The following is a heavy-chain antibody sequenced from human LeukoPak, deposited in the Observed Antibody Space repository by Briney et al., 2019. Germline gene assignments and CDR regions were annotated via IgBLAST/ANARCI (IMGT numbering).Heavy chain of an antibody. CDR2: TYTSGST. CDR3: ARDRGPYSSGWYWFDP. CDR1: GGSISSYY. D-gene: IGHD6-19*01. Sequence: SETLSLTCTVSGGSISSYYWSWIRQPAGKGLEWIGRTYTSGSTNYNPSLKSRVTISVDKSKNQFSLKLSSVTAADTAVYYCARDRGPYSSGWYWFDPWGQGTLVTVSS. V-gene: IGHV4-4*07. J-gene: IGHJ5*02.